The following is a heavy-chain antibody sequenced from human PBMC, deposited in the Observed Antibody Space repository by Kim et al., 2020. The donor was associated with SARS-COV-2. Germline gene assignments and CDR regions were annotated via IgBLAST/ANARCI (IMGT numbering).Heavy chain of an antibody. CDR3: AKDRYYYYDSSGYYSETGWFDA. J-gene: IGHJ5*01. CDR2: ISGSGGST. D-gene: IGHD3-22*01. CDR1: GFTFSSYA. Sequence: GGSLRLSCAASGFTFSSYAMSWVRQAPGKGLEWVSAISGSGGSTYYADSVKGRFTISRDNSKNTLYLQMNSLRAEDTAVYYCAKDRYYYYDSSGYYSETGWFDAWGQGTLVTVSS. V-gene: IGHV3-23*01.